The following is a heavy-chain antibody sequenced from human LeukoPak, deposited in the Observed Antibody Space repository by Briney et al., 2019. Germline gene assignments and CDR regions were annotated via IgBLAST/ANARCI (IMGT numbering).Heavy chain of an antibody. V-gene: IGHV3-21*01. CDR3: ASDLGYCSGGSCDSDY. D-gene: IGHD2-15*01. CDR1: GFTFSSYS. J-gene: IGHJ4*02. CDR2: IPSSSSYI. Sequence: GGSLRLSCAASGFTFSSYSMNWVPQAPGKGREWVSSIPSSSSYIYYADSVKGRFTISRDNAKNSLYLQMNSLRAEDTAVYYCASDLGYCSGGSCDSDYWGQGTLVTVSS.